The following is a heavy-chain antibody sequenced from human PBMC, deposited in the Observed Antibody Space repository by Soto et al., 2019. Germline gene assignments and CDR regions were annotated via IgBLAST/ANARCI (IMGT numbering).Heavy chain of an antibody. D-gene: IGHD2-8*01. CDR2: TSYDGSNK. CDR3: AGVYYGGNSVNNY. CDR1: GFTFSSFA. V-gene: IGHV3-30-3*01. J-gene: IGHJ4*02. Sequence: PGGSLRLSSESSGFTFSSFAISWVRQAPGKGLEWVAATSYDGSNKYYADSVKGRFIISRDNSKNTLDLLLNTLRAEDTAVYYCAGVYYGGNSVNNYWGQGTPVTVSS.